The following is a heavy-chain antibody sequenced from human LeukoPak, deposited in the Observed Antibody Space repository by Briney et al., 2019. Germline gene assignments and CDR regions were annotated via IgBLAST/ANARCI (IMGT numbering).Heavy chain of an antibody. Sequence: GGSLRLSCAASGFTFSSYSMNWVRQAPGKGLEWVSAISGSGGSTYYADSVKGRFTISRDNSKNTLYLQMNSLRAEDTAVYYCAKDRYYYYYMDVWGKGTTVTISS. CDR1: GFTFSSYS. J-gene: IGHJ6*03. V-gene: IGHV3-23*01. CDR3: AKDRYYYYYMDV. CDR2: ISGSGGST.